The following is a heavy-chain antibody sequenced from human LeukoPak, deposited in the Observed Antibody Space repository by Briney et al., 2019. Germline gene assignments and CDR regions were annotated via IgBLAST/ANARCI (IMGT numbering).Heavy chain of an antibody. CDR3: ARDLRLGWFGP. Sequence: ASVKVSCKASGYTFISYVMHWVRQAPGQRLEWMGWINAGNGNTKYSQEFQGRVSMTRDTSASTAYMELSSLRSEDMAVYYCARDLRLGWFGPWGQGTLVTVSS. V-gene: IGHV1-3*03. J-gene: IGHJ5*02. CDR2: INAGNGNT. D-gene: IGHD6-25*01. CDR1: GYTFISYV.